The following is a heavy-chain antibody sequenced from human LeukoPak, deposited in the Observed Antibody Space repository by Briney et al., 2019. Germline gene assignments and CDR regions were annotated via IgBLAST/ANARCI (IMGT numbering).Heavy chain of an antibody. CDR3: ALGYNYASFFDY. Sequence: GGSLRLSCAASGFTFSRYWMHWVRQAPGKGLVWVSRINSDASTTSYADSEKGRFTISRDNAENTLYLQMNGLRAEDTAVYYCALGYNYASFFDYWGHGTLVTVSS. CDR1: GFTFSRYW. D-gene: IGHD5-18*01. CDR2: INSDASTT. J-gene: IGHJ4*01. V-gene: IGHV3-74*01.